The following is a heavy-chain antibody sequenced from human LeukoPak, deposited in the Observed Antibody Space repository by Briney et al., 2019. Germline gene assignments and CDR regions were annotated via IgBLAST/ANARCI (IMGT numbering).Heavy chain of an antibody. J-gene: IGHJ4*02. CDR3: ARWDGTRWFGGPHFDY. V-gene: IGHV1-18*01. Sequence: ASVKVSCKASGYTFTSYAMNWVRQAPGQGLEWMGWISAYNGNTYYAQKLQGRVTMTTDTSTTTAYMELRSLRSDDTAVYYCARWDGTRWFGGPHFDYWGQGTLVTVSS. CDR1: GYTFTSYA. CDR2: ISAYNGNT. D-gene: IGHD3-10*01.